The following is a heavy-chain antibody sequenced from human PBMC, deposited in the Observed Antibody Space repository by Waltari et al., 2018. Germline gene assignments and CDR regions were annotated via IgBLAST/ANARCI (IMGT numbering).Heavy chain of an antibody. Sequence: QVQLVQSGAEVKKPGASVKVSCKASGYTFTSYAMHWVRQAPGQRLEWMGWINAGNGNTKYSQKFQGRVTITRDTSASTAYMELSSLRSEDTAVYYCARPHPHIVWGVYFDYWGQGTLVTVSS. CDR1: GYTFTSYA. CDR3: ARPHPHIVWGVYFDY. CDR2: INAGNGNT. V-gene: IGHV1-3*01. J-gene: IGHJ4*02. D-gene: IGHD2-21*01.